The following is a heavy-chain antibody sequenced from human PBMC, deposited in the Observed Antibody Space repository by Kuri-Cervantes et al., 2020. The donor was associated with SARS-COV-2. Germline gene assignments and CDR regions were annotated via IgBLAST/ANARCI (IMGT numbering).Heavy chain of an antibody. Sequence: SETLSLTCAVYGGSFSGYYWSWIRQPPGKGLEWIGEINHSGSTNYNPSLKSRVTISVDTAKRHFSLKLSSASAADTAVYYCARDLGLTYWGQGTLVTVSS. J-gene: IGHJ4*02. CDR3: ARDLGLTY. V-gene: IGHV4-34*01. CDR2: INHSGST. D-gene: IGHD3-16*01. CDR1: GGSFSGYY.